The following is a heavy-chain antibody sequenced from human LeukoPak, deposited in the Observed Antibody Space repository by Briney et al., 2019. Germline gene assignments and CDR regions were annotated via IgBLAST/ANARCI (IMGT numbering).Heavy chain of an antibody. J-gene: IGHJ4*02. CDR2: ISSSGSTI. Sequence: SGGSLRLSCAASGFTFSSYEMNWVRQAPGKGLEWVSYISSSGSTIYYADSVKGRFTISRDNAKNSLYLQMNSLRAEDTAVYYCARRPPYRAAAGYGYWGQETLVTVSS. D-gene: IGHD6-13*01. V-gene: IGHV3-48*03. CDR3: ARRPPYRAAAGYGY. CDR1: GFTFSSYE.